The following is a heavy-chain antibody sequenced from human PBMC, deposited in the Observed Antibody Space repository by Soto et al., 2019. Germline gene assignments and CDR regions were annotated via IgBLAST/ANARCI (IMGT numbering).Heavy chain of an antibody. CDR1: GFTFSDYY. D-gene: IGHD1-1*01. Sequence: PGGSLRLACAASGFTFSDYYMSWIRQAPGKGLEWVSYISSSGSTIYYADSVKGRFTISRDNAKNSLYLQMNSLRAEDTAVYYCARDQGTEDFLYNWNPTTYNWFDPWGHGTLVTVS. J-gene: IGHJ5*02. CDR3: ARDQGTEDFLYNWNPTTYNWFDP. V-gene: IGHV3-11*01. CDR2: ISSSGSTI.